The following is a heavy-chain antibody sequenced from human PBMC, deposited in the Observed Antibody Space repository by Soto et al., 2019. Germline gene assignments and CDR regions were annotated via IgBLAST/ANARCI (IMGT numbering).Heavy chain of an antibody. CDR3: AKDRGVDIVVVPAAIVNWFDP. J-gene: IGHJ5*02. Sequence: GGSLRLSCAASGFTFSSYAMSWVRQAPGKGLEWVSAISGSGGSTYYADSVKGRFTISRDNSKNTLYLQMNSLRAEDTAVYYCAKDRGVDIVVVPAAIVNWFDPWGQGTLVTVSS. V-gene: IGHV3-23*01. CDR1: GFTFSSYA. CDR2: ISGSGGST. D-gene: IGHD2-2*01.